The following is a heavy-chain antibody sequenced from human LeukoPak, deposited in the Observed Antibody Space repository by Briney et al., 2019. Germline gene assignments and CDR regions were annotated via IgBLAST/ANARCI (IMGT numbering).Heavy chain of an antibody. Sequence: GGSLRLSCAASGFTVSSNYMSWVRQAPGKGLEWVSVIYSSGSTYYGDSVKGRFTISRDNSKNTLYLQMNSLRAEDTAVYYCARGPAMTKYYYYMDVWGTGTTVTISS. D-gene: IGHD2-2*01. V-gene: IGHV3-53*01. CDR2: IYSSGST. CDR3: ARGPAMTKYYYYMDV. CDR1: GFTVSSNY. J-gene: IGHJ6*03.